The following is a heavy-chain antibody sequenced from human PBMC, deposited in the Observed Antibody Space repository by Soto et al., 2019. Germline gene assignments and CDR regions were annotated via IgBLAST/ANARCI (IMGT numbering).Heavy chain of an antibody. J-gene: IGHJ4*02. D-gene: IGHD6-6*01. V-gene: IGHV4-34*01. CDR2: INHSGST. CDR1: GGSFSGYY. Sequence: SETLSLTCAVYGGSFSGYYWSWIRQPPGKGLEWIGEINHSGSTNYNPSLKSRVTISVDTSKNQFSLKLSSVTAADTAVYYCARGRAARPLDYWGQGTLVTVSS. CDR3: ARGRAARPLDY.